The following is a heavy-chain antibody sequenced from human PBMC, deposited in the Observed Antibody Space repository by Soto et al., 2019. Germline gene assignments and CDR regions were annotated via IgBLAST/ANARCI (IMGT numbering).Heavy chain of an antibody. CDR2: IKQDGSEK. D-gene: IGHD3-10*01. CDR1: GFTFSSYW. J-gene: IGHJ5*02. V-gene: IGHV3-7*05. CDR3: ARGGDTMVRGVIGYNWFDP. Sequence: GGSLRLSCAASGFTFSSYWMSWVRQAPGKGLEWVANIKQDGSEKYYVDSVKGRFTISRDNAKNSLYLQMNSLRAEDTAVYYCARGGDTMVRGVIGYNWFDPWGQGTLVTVSS.